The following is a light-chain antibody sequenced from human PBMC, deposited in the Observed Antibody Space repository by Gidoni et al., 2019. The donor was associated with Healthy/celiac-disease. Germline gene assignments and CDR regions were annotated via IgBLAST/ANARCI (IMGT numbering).Light chain of an antibody. V-gene: IGKV3-15*01. CDR3: QQYNNWPPLT. CDR2: GAS. Sequence: EIVMTQSPATLSVSPGERATLSCRASQSVSSNLACYQQKPGQAPRLLIYGASHRSTVIPARFSGSGSGTEFTLTISSLQSEDFAVYYCQQYNNWPPLTFGGGTKVEIK. J-gene: IGKJ4*01. CDR1: QSVSSN.